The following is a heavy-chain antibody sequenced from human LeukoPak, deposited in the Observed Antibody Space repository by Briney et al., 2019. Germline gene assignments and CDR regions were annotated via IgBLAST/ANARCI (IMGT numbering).Heavy chain of an antibody. V-gene: IGHV5-10-1*01. CDR3: ARHYKSSSSYYYYYYGMDV. Sequence: GESLRISCKGSGSIFTSYLISWVRQMPGRGLEWVGRIDHSHSYTNYSPSFQDHVTISADKSISTAYLQWSSLKASDTAMYYCARHYKSSSSYYYYYYGMDVWGQGTTVTVSS. D-gene: IGHD6-6*01. J-gene: IGHJ6*02. CDR2: IDHSHSYT. CDR1: GSIFTSYL.